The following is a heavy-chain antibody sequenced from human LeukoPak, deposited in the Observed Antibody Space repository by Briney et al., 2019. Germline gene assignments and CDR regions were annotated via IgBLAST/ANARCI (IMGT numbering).Heavy chain of an antibody. J-gene: IGHJ4*02. CDR2: VFYNGDT. V-gene: IGHV4-39*07. D-gene: IGHD2/OR15-2a*01. Sequence: SETLSLTCAVSGGSIIISGYYWAWIRQPPGKGLEWIGSVFYNGDTYYNPSLRSRVTISVDTSKNQFSLKLSSVTAADTAVYYCARVLYGHSFDYWGQGTLVTVSS. CDR3: ARVLYGHSFDY. CDR1: GGSIIISGYY.